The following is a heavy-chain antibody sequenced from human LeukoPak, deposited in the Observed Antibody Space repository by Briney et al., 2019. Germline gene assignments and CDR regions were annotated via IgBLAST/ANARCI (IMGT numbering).Heavy chain of an antibody. V-gene: IGHV1-69*13. CDR1: GYIFSKYA. D-gene: IGHD2-2*01. Sequence: SVKVSCKASGYIFSKYAISWVRQAPGQGLEWMGGIIPIFGTANYAQKFQGRVTITADESTSTAYMELSSLRSEDTAVYYCATGYCSSTSCYYNYYYYMDVWGKGTTVTVSS. J-gene: IGHJ6*03. CDR2: IIPIFGTA. CDR3: ATGYCSSTSCYYNYYYYMDV.